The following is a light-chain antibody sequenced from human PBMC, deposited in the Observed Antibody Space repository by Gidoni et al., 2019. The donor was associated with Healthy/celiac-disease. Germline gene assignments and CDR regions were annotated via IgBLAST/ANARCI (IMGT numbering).Light chain of an antibody. J-gene: IGKJ1*01. CDR3: QQYGSSPPTT. Sequence: EIVLTQSPGTLSLSPGERATLSCRASQSVSSSYLAWYQQTPGQAPRLLIYGASSRSTGIPDRFSGSGSGTDFTLTISRLEPEDFAVYYCQQYGSSPPTTFGPGTKVEIK. CDR1: QSVSSSY. V-gene: IGKV3-20*01. CDR2: GAS.